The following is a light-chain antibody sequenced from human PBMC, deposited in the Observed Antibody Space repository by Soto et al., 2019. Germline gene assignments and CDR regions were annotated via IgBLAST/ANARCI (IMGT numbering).Light chain of an antibody. CDR3: QQSKSFPLP. CDR2: DAS. V-gene: IGKV1-12*01. Sequence: DIQMTQSPSSVSASVGDRVTITCRASQGISSWLAWYQQKPEKAPKLLIYDASSLQSAVPSRFSGSGSGTDFTQSNISLLPEYFLTCYCQQSKSFPLPFDGWTRVEI. J-gene: IGKJ4*01. CDR1: QGISSW.